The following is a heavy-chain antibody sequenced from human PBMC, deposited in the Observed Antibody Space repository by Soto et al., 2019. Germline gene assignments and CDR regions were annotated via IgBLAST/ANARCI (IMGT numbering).Heavy chain of an antibody. Sequence: QVQLQQWGAGLLKPSETLSLTCAVYGGSGGSFSGYYWSWIRQPPGKGLEWIGEINHSGSTNYNPSLKSRVTISVDTSKNPLSLKLSSVTAADTAVYYCARHNYASSGYYHYYYGMDVWGQGTTVTVSS. CDR3: ARHNYASSGYYHYYYGMDV. J-gene: IGHJ6*02. CDR1: GGSGGSFSGYY. D-gene: IGHD3-22*01. V-gene: IGHV4-34*01. CDR2: INHSGST.